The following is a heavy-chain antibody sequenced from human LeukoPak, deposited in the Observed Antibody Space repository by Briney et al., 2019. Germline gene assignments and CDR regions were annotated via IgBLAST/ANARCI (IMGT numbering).Heavy chain of an antibody. V-gene: IGHV3-23*01. CDR1: GLTFNSHS. J-gene: IGHJ4*02. CDR3: ARSIPYGTTWYGRSDY. Sequence: PGGSLRLSCVASGLTFNSHSMSWVRQAPGMGLEWVSVVSTNGDVTFYADSVKGRFTISRDNALNSLYLQMNSLRAEDTAIYYCARSIPYGTTWYGRSDYWGQGTLVTVSS. D-gene: IGHD6-13*01. CDR2: VSTNGDVT.